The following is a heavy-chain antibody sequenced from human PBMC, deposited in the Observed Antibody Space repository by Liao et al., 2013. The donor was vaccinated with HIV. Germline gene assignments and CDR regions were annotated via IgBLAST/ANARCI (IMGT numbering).Heavy chain of an antibody. CDR1: GGSISRYY. J-gene: IGHJ4*02. D-gene: IGHD3-22*01. CDR3: ARDLYYYDSSGSQPY. CDR2: IYYSGST. V-gene: IGHV4-59*08. Sequence: QVQLQESGPGLVKPSETLSLTCTVSGGSISRYYWSWIRQSPGKGLEWIGYIYYSGSTNYNPSLKSRVTIPVNWSGNQFSLQLTSVTAADTAVYYCARDLYYYDSSGSQPYWGQGTLVTVSS.